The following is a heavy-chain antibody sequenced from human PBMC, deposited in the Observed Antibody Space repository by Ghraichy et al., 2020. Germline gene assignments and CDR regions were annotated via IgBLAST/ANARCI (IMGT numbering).Heavy chain of an antibody. CDR3: ASEYSASEFDY. CDR1: GSSMRSSSYF. D-gene: IGHD5-12*01. J-gene: IGHJ4*02. CDR2: VSSSGAT. Sequence: SCSVSGSSMRSSSYFWGWIRQPPGEGLEWIGSVSSSGATYYNPSLQSRVAMSVDTSKNQFFLRLTSVTAADTAMYFCASEYSASEFDYWGQGILVNVSS. V-gene: IGHV4-39*01.